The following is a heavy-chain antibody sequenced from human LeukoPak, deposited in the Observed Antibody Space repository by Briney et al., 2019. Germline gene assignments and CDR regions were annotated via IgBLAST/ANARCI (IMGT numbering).Heavy chain of an antibody. CDR3: ARRRAVGATHNWFDP. V-gene: IGHV1-8*01. J-gene: IGHJ5*02. D-gene: IGHD1-26*01. Sequence: ASVKVSCKASGYTLTSYDINWVRQATGQGLEWMGWMNPNSGNTGYAQKFQGRVTMTRNTSISTAYMELSSLRSEDTAVYYCARRRAVGATHNWFDPWGQGTLVTVSS. CDR1: GYTLTSYD. CDR2: MNPNSGNT.